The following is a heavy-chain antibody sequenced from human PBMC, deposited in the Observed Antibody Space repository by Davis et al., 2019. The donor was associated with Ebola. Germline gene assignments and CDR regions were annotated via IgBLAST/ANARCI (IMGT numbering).Heavy chain of an antibody. D-gene: IGHD7-27*01. J-gene: IGHJ6*02. V-gene: IGHV3-48*04. CDR3: ARDLGNYGMDV. CDR2: IGGSGSPI. CDR1: GFTFISYW. Sequence: GGSLRLSCAASGFTFISYWMNWVRQAPGKGLEWVSYIGGSGSPIYYADSVKGRFTISRDNAKNSLYLQMNSLRAEDTAVYYCARDLGNYGMDVWGQGTTVTVSS.